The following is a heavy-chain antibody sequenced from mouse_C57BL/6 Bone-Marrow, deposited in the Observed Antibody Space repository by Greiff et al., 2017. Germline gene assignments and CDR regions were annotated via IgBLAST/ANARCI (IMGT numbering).Heavy chain of an antibody. J-gene: IGHJ2*01. Sequence: QVQLQQSGAELVRPGTSVKVSCKASGYAFTNYLIEWVKQRPGPGLEWIGVINPGSGGTNYNEKFKGKATLTADKSSSTAYMQLSSLTSEDSAVYFCARWGYGSLVLFDDWGQGTTLTVAS. CDR3: ARWGYGSLVLFDD. CDR2: INPGSGGT. CDR1: GYAFTNYL. V-gene: IGHV1-54*01. D-gene: IGHD1-1*01.